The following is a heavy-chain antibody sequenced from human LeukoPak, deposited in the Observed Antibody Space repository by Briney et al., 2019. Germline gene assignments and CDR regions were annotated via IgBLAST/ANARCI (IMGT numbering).Heavy chain of an antibody. D-gene: IGHD4-17*01. CDR1: GCTFTSYD. CDR3: ARGPATVTTEPAYYYYYMDV. J-gene: IGHJ6*03. V-gene: IGHV1-8*03. CDR2: MNPNSGNT. Sequence: GASVKVSCKASGCTFTSYDINWVRQATGQGLEWMGWMNPNSGNTGYAQKFQGRVTITRNTSISTAYMELSSLRSEDTAVYYCARGPATVTTEPAYYYYYMDVWGKGTTVTVSS.